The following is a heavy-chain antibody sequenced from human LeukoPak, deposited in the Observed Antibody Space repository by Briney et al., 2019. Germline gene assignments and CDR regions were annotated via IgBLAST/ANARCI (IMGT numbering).Heavy chain of an antibody. CDR1: GGSISSYY. Sequence: PSETLSLTCTVSGGSISSYYWSWIRQPPGKGLEWIGYIYYSGSTNYNPSLKSRVTISVDTSKNQFSLKLSSVTAADTAVYYCARGDEREAVAPAHFDYWGQGTLVTVSS. CDR3: ARGDEREAVAPAHFDY. V-gene: IGHV4-59*01. CDR2: IYYSGST. J-gene: IGHJ4*02. D-gene: IGHD6-19*01.